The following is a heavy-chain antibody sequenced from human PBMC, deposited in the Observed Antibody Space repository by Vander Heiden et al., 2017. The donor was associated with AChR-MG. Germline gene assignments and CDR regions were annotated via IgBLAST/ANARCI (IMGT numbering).Heavy chain of an antibody. Sequence: QVQLVQSGTEVRKPGASVNLSCKASGYTFANYAIHWVRQAPGQRLEWMGWFNTGNGNTKYGQRFQDRVTIRGDTSASTAYMELTSLRSEDAGVYYCAKGGQWLAYYYYGMDVWGPGTTVTVS. J-gene: IGHJ6*02. CDR3: AKGGQWLAYYYYGMDV. CDR2: FNTGNGNT. D-gene: IGHD6-19*01. V-gene: IGHV1-3*04. CDR1: GYTFANYA.